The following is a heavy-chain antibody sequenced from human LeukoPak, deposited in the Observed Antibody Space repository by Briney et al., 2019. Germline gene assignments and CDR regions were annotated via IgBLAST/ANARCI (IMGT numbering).Heavy chain of an antibody. V-gene: IGHV4-34*01. J-gene: IGHJ1*01. CDR2: INHSGST. CDR1: GGSISSYY. D-gene: IGHD2-8*01. CDR3: AVFYYREH. Sequence: PSETLSLTCTVSGGSISSYYWSWIRQPPGKGLEWIGEINHSGSTSYNPSLKSRVTISVDTSKNQFSLKLSSVTAADTAVYYCAVFYYREHWGQGTLVTVSS.